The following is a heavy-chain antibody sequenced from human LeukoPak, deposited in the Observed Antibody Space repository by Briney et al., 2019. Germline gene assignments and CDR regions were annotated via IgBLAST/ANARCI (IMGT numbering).Heavy chain of an antibody. D-gene: IGHD6-13*01. J-gene: IGHJ4*02. V-gene: IGHV3-30*12. CDR2: ISSNGNNE. CDR3: ARGGYSSSWYHFDY. CDR1: GFIFTSYG. Sequence: GGSLRLSCVASGFIFTSYGMHWVRQASGKGLQWVALISSNGNNERYADSVKGRFTISRDNSKNTLFLQMNSLRAEDTAVYYCARGGYSSSWYHFDYWGQGTLVTVSS.